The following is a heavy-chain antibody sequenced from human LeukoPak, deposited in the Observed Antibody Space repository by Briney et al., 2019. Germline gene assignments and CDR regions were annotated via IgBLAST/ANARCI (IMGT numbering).Heavy chain of an antibody. Sequence: GGSLRLPCGASGFTFSDYSMNWVRQAPGKGLAWVASITSAGGYTYYADSVKGRFTISRDNAQNSLFLQMNSLRAEDTAVYFCATSGGFVLPNAITGNWYMDVWGRGTSVTVSS. D-gene: IGHD2-2*01. CDR1: GFTFSDYS. CDR3: ATSGGFVLPNAITGNWYMDV. CDR2: ITSAGGYT. J-gene: IGHJ6*03. V-gene: IGHV3-21*01.